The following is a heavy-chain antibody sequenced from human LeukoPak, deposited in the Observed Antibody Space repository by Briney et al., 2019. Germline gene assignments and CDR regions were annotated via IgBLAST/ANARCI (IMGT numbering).Heavy chain of an antibody. CDR2: IYHSGST. CDR3: ARGLGRVGGRFDP. J-gene: IGHJ5*02. V-gene: IGHV4-30-2*01. Sequence: PSETLSLTCTVSGGSVSSGSYSWSWIRQPPGKGLEWIGYIYHSGSTYYNPSLKSRVTISVDRSKNQFSLKLSSVTAADTAVYYCARGLGRVGGRFDPWGQGTLVTVSS. CDR1: GGSVSSGSYS.